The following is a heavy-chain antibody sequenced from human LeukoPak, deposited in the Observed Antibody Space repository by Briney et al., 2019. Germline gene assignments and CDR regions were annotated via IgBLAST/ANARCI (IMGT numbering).Heavy chain of an antibody. CDR3: ARDLGPTTGYFDY. V-gene: IGHV4-31*03. J-gene: IGHJ4*02. D-gene: IGHD1-26*01. CDR2: IYYSGGT. Sequence: PSETLSLTCTVSGGSISSVGYYWSRIRQHPGKGLEWIGYIYYSGGTYYNPSLKSRVTISVDTSNSQFSLRLSSVTAADTAVYYCARDLGPTTGYFDYWGQGILVTVSS. CDR1: GGSISSVGYY.